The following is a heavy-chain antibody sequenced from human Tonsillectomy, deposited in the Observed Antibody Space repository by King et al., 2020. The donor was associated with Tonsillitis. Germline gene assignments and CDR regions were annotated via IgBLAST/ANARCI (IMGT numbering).Heavy chain of an antibody. CDR3: ARLSRISMLYYFDY. J-gene: IGHJ4*02. V-gene: IGHV4-39*01. CDR1: GGSISSSSYY. CDR2: IYYIGST. Sequence: QLQESGPGLVKTSETLSLTCTVSGGSISSSSYYWGWIRQPPGKGLEWIGNIYYIGSTYYNPSLESRVTLSVDTPQSQFSLKLSSVTAADTAVYYCARLSRISMLYYFDYWGQGSLVIVSS. D-gene: IGHD3-10*02.